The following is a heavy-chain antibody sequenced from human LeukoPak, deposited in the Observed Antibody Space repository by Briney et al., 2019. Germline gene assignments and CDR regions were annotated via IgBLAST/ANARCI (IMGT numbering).Heavy chain of an antibody. CDR1: GGSISSYY. CDR2: IYYSGST. Sequence: SETLSLTCTVSGGSISSYYWSWIRQPPGKGLEWIGYIYYSGSTNYNPSPKSRVTISVDTSKNQFSLKLSSVTAADTAVYYCARFDSSGYYYRSLAFGIWGQGTMVTVSS. D-gene: IGHD3-22*01. V-gene: IGHV4-59*08. J-gene: IGHJ3*02. CDR3: ARFDSSGYYYRSLAFGI.